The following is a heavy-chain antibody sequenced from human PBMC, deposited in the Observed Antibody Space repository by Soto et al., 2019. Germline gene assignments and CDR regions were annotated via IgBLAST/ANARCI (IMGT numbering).Heavy chain of an antibody. Sequence: SQTLSLTCAISGDSVSSNIAAWNWITQSPSRGLEWLGRTFYRSKWYNEYAPSVKSRVPISSDTSKNQFSLHLNSVTPDDTAVYYCAKNGIDGRSPTYWYFVLWGRGTPVTSPQ. D-gene: IGHD1-1*01. CDR1: GDSVSSNIAA. J-gene: IGHJ2*01. CDR2: TFYRSKWYN. CDR3: AKNGIDGRSPTYWYFVL. V-gene: IGHV6-1*01.